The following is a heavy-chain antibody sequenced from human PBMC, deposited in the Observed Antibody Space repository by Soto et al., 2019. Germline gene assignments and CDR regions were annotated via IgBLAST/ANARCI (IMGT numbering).Heavy chain of an antibody. J-gene: IGHJ3*02. V-gene: IGHV4-61*01. Sequence: SETLSLTCTVSGGSVSSGNYYWNWIRQPPGKGLEWIGYFYYTGSINYNPSLKSRVTISVDTSKNQFSLKLSSVTAADTAVYYCAKGGWRLFDIWGQGTMVTVSS. D-gene: IGHD3-3*01. CDR3: AKGGWRLFDI. CDR2: FYYTGSI. CDR1: GGSVSSGNYY.